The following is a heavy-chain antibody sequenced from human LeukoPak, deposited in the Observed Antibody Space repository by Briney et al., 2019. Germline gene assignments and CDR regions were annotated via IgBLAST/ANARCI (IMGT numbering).Heavy chain of an antibody. J-gene: IGHJ4*02. V-gene: IGHV4-38-2*01. CDR3: ARSYIGYYFDY. Sequence: SGGSLRLSCAASGFTFRDYYMTWIRQAPGKGLEWIGSIYYSGSTYYNPSLKSRVTISVDTSKNQFSLKLSSVTAADTAVYYCARSYIGYYFDYWGQGTLVTVSS. CDR2: IYYSGST. CDR1: GFTFRDYY. D-gene: IGHD2-15*01.